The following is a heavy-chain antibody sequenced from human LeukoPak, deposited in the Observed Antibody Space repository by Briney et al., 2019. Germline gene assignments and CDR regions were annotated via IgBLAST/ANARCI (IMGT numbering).Heavy chain of an antibody. CDR3: ARLDTAMDYSAFDI. V-gene: IGHV3-21*01. J-gene: IGHJ3*02. D-gene: IGHD5-18*01. Sequence: GGSLGLSCEASGFSFSSYGMNWVRQAPGKGLEWVSSISRSSSHIYNADSVKGRFTISRDNAKNSLYLQMNSLRAEDTAVYYCARLDTAMDYSAFDIWGQGTMVTVSS. CDR2: ISRSSSHI. CDR1: GFSFSSYG.